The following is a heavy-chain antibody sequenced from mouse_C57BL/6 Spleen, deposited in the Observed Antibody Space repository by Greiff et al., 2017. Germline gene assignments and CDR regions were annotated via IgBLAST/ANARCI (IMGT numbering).Heavy chain of an antibody. CDR2: IDPEDGDT. CDR3: TTLSKLYRGDYYAMDY. V-gene: IGHV14-1*01. Sequence: EVKVVESGAELVRPGASVKLSCTASGFNIKDYYMHWVKQRPEQGLEWIGRIDPEDGDTEYAPKFQGKATMTADTSSNTAYLQLSSLTSEDTAVYYCTTLSKLYRGDYYAMDYWGQGTSVTVSS. D-gene: IGHD1-3*01. CDR1: GFNIKDYY. J-gene: IGHJ4*01.